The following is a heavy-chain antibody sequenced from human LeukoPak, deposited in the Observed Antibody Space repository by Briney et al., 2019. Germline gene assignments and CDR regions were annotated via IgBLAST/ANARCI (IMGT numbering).Heavy chain of an antibody. V-gene: IGHV3-49*04. CDR2: IRSKAYSGTT. CDR3: TRVGYYYGSGSYYKRYFDY. CDR1: GFTFGDYA. D-gene: IGHD3-10*01. Sequence: PGGSLRLSCTASGFTFGDYAMSWVRQAPGKGLEWVCFIRSKAYSGTTEYAESVKGRFTISRDDSKSIAYLQMNSLKTEDTAVYYCTRVGYYYGSGSYYKRYFDYWGQGTLVTVSS. J-gene: IGHJ4*02.